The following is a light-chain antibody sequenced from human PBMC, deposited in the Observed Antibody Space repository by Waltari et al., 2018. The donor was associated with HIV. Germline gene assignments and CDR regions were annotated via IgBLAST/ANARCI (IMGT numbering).Light chain of an antibody. Sequence: QSALTQPRSVSGSPGQSVTISCTGTSSDVGGYNYVSWYQQHPGKAPKLMIYDVSKRPSGVPDLFSGSKSGNTASLTISGRQAEDEADYYCCSYAGSYTWVFGGGTKLTVL. CDR2: DVS. CDR3: CSYAGSYTWV. V-gene: IGLV2-11*01. CDR1: SSDVGGYNY. J-gene: IGLJ3*02.